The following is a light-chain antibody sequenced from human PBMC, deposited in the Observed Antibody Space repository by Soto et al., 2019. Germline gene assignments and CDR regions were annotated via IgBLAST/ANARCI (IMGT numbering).Light chain of an antibody. CDR3: QQYYSPWT. CDR1: QSVLYNSNNKNY. V-gene: IGKV4-1*01. Sequence: DIVMTQSPDSLAVSLGERATINCKSSQSVLYNSNNKNYLAWYQQKPGQPPKLLIYWASTRESGVPDRFSGSGPGTDFTLAISSLQAEDVAVYYCQQYYSPWTFGQGTKVEIK. CDR2: WAS. J-gene: IGKJ1*01.